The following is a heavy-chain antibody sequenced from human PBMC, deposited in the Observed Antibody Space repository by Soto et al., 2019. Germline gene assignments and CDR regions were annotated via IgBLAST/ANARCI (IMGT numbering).Heavy chain of an antibody. CDR1: GYSITAGGYY. J-gene: IGHJ5*02. D-gene: IGHD6-19*01. CDR3: ARMYSSGSGWFHP. Sequence: LQESGPGLVKPSQTLSLTCFVSGYSITAGGYYWSWIRHLPGKGLEWIGSFYSSGSIIYNPSLSSRVSISGDTSSNHFSMILTSVTGADTGRYYCARMYSSGSGWFHPWGQGTLVTVSS. V-gene: IGHV4-31*03. CDR2: FYSSGSI.